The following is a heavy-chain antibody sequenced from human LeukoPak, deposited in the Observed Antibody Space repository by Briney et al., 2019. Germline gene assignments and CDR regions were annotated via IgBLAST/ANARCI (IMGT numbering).Heavy chain of an antibody. CDR2: ITPNTGDT. Sequence: GASVKVSCKTSGSTFTYYIMHWVRQAPGQGLEWMGWITPNTGDTDYAENFQGRVTLTIDTSINTAYMELNGLKFDDTAVSICARYWAGFDIWGQGTVVTVSS. CDR1: GSTFTYYI. J-gene: IGHJ3*02. CDR3: ARYWAGFDI. V-gene: IGHV1-2*02. D-gene: IGHD2-15*01.